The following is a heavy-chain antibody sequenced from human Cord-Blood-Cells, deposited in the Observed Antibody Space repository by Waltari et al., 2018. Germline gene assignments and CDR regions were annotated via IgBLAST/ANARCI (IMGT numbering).Heavy chain of an antibody. V-gene: IGHV3-21*01. D-gene: IGHD7-27*01. CDR2: ISSSSSHI. CDR3: ARGTGDYYYYYGMDV. CDR1: GFTFSSFS. J-gene: IGHJ6*02. Sequence: EVQLVASGGGLVKPGGSLRLSCAASGFTFSSFSMNWVRQAPGKGLGWVSSISSSSSHIYYADSVKGRFTISRDNAKNSLYLQMNSLRAEDTAVYYCARGTGDYYYYYGMDVWGQGTTVTVSS.